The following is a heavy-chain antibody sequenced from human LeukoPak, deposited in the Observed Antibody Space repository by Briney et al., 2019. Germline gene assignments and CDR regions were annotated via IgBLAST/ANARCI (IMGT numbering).Heavy chain of an antibody. D-gene: IGHD6-19*01. J-gene: IGHJ4*02. CDR2: ISAYNSNT. Sequence: GASVKVSCKASGYTFTSYGISWVRQAPGQGLEWMGWISAYNSNTNYAQKLQGRVTMTTDTSTSTAYMELRSLRSDDTAVYYCARVESGAVAGPGDYWGQGTLVTVSS. CDR3: ARVESGAVAGPGDY. CDR1: GYTFTSYG. V-gene: IGHV1-18*01.